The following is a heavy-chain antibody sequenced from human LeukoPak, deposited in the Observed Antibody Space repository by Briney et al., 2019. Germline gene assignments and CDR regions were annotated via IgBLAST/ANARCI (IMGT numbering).Heavy chain of an antibody. D-gene: IGHD6-6*01. CDR3: ARLSRSLAARPPLDYYYGMDV. Sequence: SETLSLTCTVSGGSISSSSYYWSWIRQPPGKGREWIGYIYYSGSTNYNPSLKSRVTISVDTSKNQFSLKLSSVTAADTAVYYCARLSRSLAARPPLDYYYGMDVWGQGTTVTVSS. J-gene: IGHJ6*02. CDR2: IYYSGST. CDR1: GGSISSSSYY. V-gene: IGHV4-61*05.